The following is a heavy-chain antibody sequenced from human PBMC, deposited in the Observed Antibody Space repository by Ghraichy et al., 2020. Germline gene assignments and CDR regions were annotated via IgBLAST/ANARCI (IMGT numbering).Heavy chain of an antibody. D-gene: IGHD3-10*01. CDR3: ARETHYYGSGSYPDNWFDP. Sequence: TLSLTCTVSDYSISSGYYWGWIRQPPGKGLEWIASIYHSGSTYYNPSLKSRVTILVDTSKNQFSLNLSSVTAADTAVYYCARETHYYGSGSYPDNWFDPWGQGTPVTVSS. CDR2: IYHSGST. J-gene: IGHJ5*02. CDR1: DYSISSGYY. V-gene: IGHV4-38-2*02.